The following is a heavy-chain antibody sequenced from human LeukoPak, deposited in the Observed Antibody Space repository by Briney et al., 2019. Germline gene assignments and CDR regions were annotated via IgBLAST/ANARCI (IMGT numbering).Heavy chain of an antibody. CDR2: INWNGGST. Sequence: GGSLRLSCAASGFTFDDYGMSWVRHAPGKGLEWVSGINWNGGSTGYADSVKGRFTISRDNTKKSLYLQLNSLRPEDSAVYYCARPRGCGSARCNNFDYWGQGTLVTVSS. CDR3: ARPRGCGSARCNNFDY. J-gene: IGHJ4*02. D-gene: IGHD2-2*01. V-gene: IGHV3-20*04. CDR1: GFTFDDYG.